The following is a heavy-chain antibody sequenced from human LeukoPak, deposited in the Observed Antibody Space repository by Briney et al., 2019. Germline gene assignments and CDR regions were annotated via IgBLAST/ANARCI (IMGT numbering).Heavy chain of an antibody. CDR3: AREKDNYYYYMDV. V-gene: IGHV4-38-2*02. Sequence: PSETLSLTCTVSGGSISSGYYWGWIRQPPGKGLEWIGSIYHSGSTYYNPSLKSRVTISVDTSKNQFSLKLSSVTAADTAVYYCAREKDNYYYYMDVWGKGTTVTVSS. J-gene: IGHJ6*03. CDR2: IYHSGST. CDR1: GGSISSGYY.